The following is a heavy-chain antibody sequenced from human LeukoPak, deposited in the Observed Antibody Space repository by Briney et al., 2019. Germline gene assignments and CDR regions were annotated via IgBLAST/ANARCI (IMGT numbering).Heavy chain of an antibody. J-gene: IGHJ4*02. CDR3: ARVSPRIFDT. CDR1: GGSLNTGWLY. D-gene: IGHD2-15*01. Sequence: AETLSLTCNVSGGSLNTGWLYWVWVRPPPGKELECIGSIFKTGRTHSKRTLQSRVSKWTEPSRTQFSLTLNYVTAADTAIYYCARVSPRIFDTWGQGIMVTVSS. CDR2: IFKTGRT. V-gene: IGHV4-39*07.